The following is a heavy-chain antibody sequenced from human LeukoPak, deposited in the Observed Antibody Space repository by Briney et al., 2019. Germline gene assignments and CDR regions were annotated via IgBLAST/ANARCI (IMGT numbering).Heavy chain of an antibody. CDR1: GLTFSSYA. Sequence: GGSLRLSCAASGLTFSSYAMSWVRQAPGKGLEWVSAISGSGGSTYYADSVKGRFTISRDNSKNTLYLQMNSLRAEDTAVYYCAKDRTKGLLVWYFDLWGRGTLVTVSS. V-gene: IGHV3-23*01. CDR2: ISGSGGST. J-gene: IGHJ2*01. CDR3: AKDRTKGLLVWYFDL. D-gene: IGHD3-22*01.